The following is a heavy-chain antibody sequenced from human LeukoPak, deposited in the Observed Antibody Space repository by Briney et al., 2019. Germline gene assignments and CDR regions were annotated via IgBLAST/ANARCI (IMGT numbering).Heavy chain of an antibody. CDR1: GGFISSYY. D-gene: IGHD3-3*01. J-gene: IGHJ2*01. CDR2: ICTSGST. V-gene: IGHV4-4*07. Sequence: SETLSLTCTVSGGFISSYYWSWIRQPAGKGLEWIGRICTSGSTNYNPSLKSRVTMSLDTSKNQFSLKLSSVTAADTAVYYCARTVRRDFWSGSWYFDLWGRGTLVIVSS. CDR3: ARTVRRDFWSGSWYFDL.